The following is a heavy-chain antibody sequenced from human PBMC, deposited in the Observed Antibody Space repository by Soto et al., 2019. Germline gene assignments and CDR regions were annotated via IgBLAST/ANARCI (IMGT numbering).Heavy chain of an antibody. Sequence: PGGSLRLSCAASGFTCSSYSMNWVRQAPGKGLEWVSSISSSSSYIYYADSVKGRFTISRDNAKNSLYLQMNSLRAEDTAVYYCASNIVAASLYYYGVDLWGQVTTVPVSS. CDR2: ISSSSSYI. D-gene: IGHD1-26*01. V-gene: IGHV3-21*01. CDR1: GFTCSSYS. CDR3: ASNIVAASLYYYGVDL. J-gene: IGHJ6*02.